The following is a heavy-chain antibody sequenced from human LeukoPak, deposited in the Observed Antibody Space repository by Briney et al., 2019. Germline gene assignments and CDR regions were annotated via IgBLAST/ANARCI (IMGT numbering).Heavy chain of an antibody. CDR1: GYTLTGYY. J-gene: IGHJ5*02. D-gene: IGHD4-17*01. CDR2: INPNSGGT. Sequence: ASVKVSCKASGYTLTGYYMHWVRQAPGQGLEWMGRINPNSGGTNYAQKFQGRVTMTRDTYISTAYMELSRLRSDDTAVYYCARDYGDAYNWFDPWGQGTLVSVSS. V-gene: IGHV1-2*06. CDR3: ARDYGDAYNWFDP.